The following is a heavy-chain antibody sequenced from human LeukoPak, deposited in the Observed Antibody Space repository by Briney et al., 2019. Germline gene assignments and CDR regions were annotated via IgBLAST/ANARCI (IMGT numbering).Heavy chain of an antibody. CDR2: FDPEDGET. CDR3: ATYSSIASPTSFDY. D-gene: IGHD6-13*01. V-gene: IGHV1-24*01. Sequence: ASVKVSCKVSGYTLTELSMHWVRQAPGKGLEWMGGFDPEDGETIYAQKFQGRVTMTEDTSTDTAYIELSSLRSEDTAVYYCATYSSIASPTSFDYWGQGTLVTVSS. J-gene: IGHJ4*02. CDR1: GYTLTELS.